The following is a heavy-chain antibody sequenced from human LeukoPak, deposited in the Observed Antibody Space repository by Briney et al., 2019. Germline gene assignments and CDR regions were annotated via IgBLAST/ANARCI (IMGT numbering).Heavy chain of an antibody. CDR2: ISASGGST. J-gene: IGHJ5*02. D-gene: IGHD3-10*01. CDR3: AKDHPRYYGSGSFQLRFDP. Sequence: PGGSLRLSCAASGFTFSSYAMSWVRQAPGKGLEWVSAISASGGSTYYADSVKGRFTISRDNSKNTLYLQMNSPRAEDTAVYYCAKDHPRYYGSGSFQLRFDPWGQGTLVTVSS. V-gene: IGHV3-23*01. CDR1: GFTFSSYA.